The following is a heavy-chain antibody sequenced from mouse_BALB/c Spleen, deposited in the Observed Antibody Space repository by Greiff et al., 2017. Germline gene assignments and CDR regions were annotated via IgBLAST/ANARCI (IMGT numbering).Heavy chain of an antibody. J-gene: IGHJ4*01. CDR1: GYSITSDYA. CDR3: ARWGYGSSPYAMDY. CDR2: ISYSGST. D-gene: IGHD1-1*01. V-gene: IGHV3-2*02. Sequence: EVKLEESGPGLVKPSQSLSLTCTVTGYSITSDYAWNWIRQFPGNKLEWMGYISYSGSTSYNPSLKSRISITRDTSKNQFFLQLNSVTTEDTATYYCARWGYGSSPYAMDYWGQGTSVTVSS.